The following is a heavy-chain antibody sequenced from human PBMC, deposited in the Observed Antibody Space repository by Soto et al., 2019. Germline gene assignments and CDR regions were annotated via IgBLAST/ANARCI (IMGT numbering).Heavy chain of an antibody. CDR1: GDTDTNDV. J-gene: IGHJ6*02. CDR2: IFPKFGTT. CDR3: EAEMTFGKLSVV. D-gene: IGHD3-16*02. Sequence: SVKVSCKASGDTDTNDVISWVRQAPGQGLEWMGGIFPKFGTTYSAQKLQDRLTITADESTSTVYMQLSSLRLDDTAVYYCEAEMTFGKLSVVWGQGTTVTVSS. V-gene: IGHV1-69*13.